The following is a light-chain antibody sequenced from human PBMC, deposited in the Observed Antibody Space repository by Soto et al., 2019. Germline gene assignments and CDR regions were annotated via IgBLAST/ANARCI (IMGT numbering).Light chain of an antibody. V-gene: IGKV2-28*01. CDR2: LGS. Sequence: DIVMTQSPLSLPVTPGEPASISCRSSQSLLXSNGYNYLDWYLQKPGQSPQLLIYLGSNRASGVPDRFSXSGSXTXFTLKISRVEAEDVGVYYCMQALQTPRTFGQGTKLEIK. CDR3: MQALQTPRT. CDR1: QSLLXSNGYNY. J-gene: IGKJ2*01.